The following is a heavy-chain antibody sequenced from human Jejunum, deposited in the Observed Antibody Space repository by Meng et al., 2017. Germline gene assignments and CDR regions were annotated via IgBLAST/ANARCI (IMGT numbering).Heavy chain of an antibody. CDR1: GFTFNSYS. Sequence: GESLKTSRTASGFTFNSYSMNWVRQAPGKGLEWVTSISSSGTYMYYADSVTGRFTITRDNDKSSLYLQMTSLRAEDTAVYYCVRDDFGAVYWGQGTLVTVSS. J-gene: IGHJ4*02. V-gene: IGHV3-21*06. D-gene: IGHD4/OR15-4a*01. CDR2: ISSSGTYM. CDR3: VRDDFGAVY.